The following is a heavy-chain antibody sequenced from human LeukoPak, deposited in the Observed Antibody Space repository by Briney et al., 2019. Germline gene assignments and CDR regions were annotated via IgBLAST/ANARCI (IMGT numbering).Heavy chain of an antibody. CDR2: IYYSGST. V-gene: IGHV4-39*07. CDR1: GGSISSSSYY. CDR3: ARASSSYDFWSGYGANWFDP. J-gene: IGHJ5*02. Sequence: SETLSLTCTVSGGSISSSSYYWGWIRQPPGKGLEWIGSIYYSGSTYYNPSLKSRVTISVDTSKNQFSLKLSSVTAADTAVYYCARASSSYDFWSGYGANWFDPWGQGTLVTVSS. D-gene: IGHD3-3*01.